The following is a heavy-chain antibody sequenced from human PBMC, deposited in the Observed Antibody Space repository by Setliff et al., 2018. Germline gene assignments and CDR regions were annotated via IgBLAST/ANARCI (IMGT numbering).Heavy chain of an antibody. V-gene: IGHV3-53*01. D-gene: IGHD3-3*01. Sequence: GGSLRLSCAASGFTVSANDMSWVRQAPGKGLEWISLLYDDGSKFYADSVKGRFTISRDSSKNMLYLQMDSLRPEDSAVYFCARDVYDFRTGQGGPWGQGTRVTVSS. CDR2: LYDDGSK. J-gene: IGHJ5*02. CDR3: ARDVYDFRTGQGGP. CDR1: GFTVSAND.